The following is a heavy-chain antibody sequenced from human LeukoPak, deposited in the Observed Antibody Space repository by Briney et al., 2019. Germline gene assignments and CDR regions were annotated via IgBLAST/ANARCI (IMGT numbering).Heavy chain of an antibody. CDR1: GYTFTSYY. D-gene: IGHD3-3*01. CDR3: ARDRAVPTIFGVVPGY. CDR2: INPSGGST. Sequence: ASVKVSCKASGYTFTSYYMHWVRQAPGQGLEWMGIINPSGGSTSYAQKFQGRVTMTRDTSTSTVYMELSSLRSEDTAVHYCARDRAVPTIFGVVPGYWGQGTLVTVSS. J-gene: IGHJ4*02. V-gene: IGHV1-46*01.